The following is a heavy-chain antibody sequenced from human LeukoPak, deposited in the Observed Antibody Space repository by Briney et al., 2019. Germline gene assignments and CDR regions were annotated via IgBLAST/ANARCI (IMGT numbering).Heavy chain of an antibody. V-gene: IGHV3-48*03. CDR1: GFTFSSYE. CDR2: ISSSGSTM. CDR3: ARQAGRMIVKPLDY. D-gene: IGHD3-22*01. Sequence: PGGSLRLSCAASGFTFSSYEMTWVRQAPGKGLEWVSYISSSGSTMYYADSVKGRFTISRDNAKNSLYLQMNSLRPEDTAVYYCARQAGRMIVKPLDYWGQGTLVTVSS. J-gene: IGHJ4*02.